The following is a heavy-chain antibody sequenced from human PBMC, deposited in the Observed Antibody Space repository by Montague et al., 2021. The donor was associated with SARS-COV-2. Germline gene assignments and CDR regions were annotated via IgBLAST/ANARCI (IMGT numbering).Heavy chain of an antibody. CDR1: DDSITSSTYY. Sequence: SETLSLTCAVSDDSITSSTYYWGWIRQPPGKGLEWIGSIYYSGSTYYNASLKSRVTISVDTSKNQFSLKLTSVTAADTAVYYCARHGGHSYAHFAYWGQGTLVIVSS. D-gene: IGHD5-18*01. J-gene: IGHJ4*02. CDR3: ARHGGHSYAHFAY. V-gene: IGHV4-39*01. CDR2: IYYSGST.